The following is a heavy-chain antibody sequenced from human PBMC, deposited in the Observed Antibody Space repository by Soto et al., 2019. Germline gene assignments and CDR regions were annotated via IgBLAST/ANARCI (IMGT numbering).Heavy chain of an antibody. CDR1: GGSISSYY. Sequence: SETLSLTCTSSGGSISSYYWSWIRQPPGKGLEWIGYIYYSGSTNYNPSLKSRVTISVDTSKNQFSLKLSSVTAADTAVYYCARQFRGSSWPYYYGMDVWGQGTTVTVS. CDR2: IYYSGST. J-gene: IGHJ6*02. V-gene: IGHV4-59*01. D-gene: IGHD6-13*01. CDR3: ARQFRGSSWPYYYGMDV.